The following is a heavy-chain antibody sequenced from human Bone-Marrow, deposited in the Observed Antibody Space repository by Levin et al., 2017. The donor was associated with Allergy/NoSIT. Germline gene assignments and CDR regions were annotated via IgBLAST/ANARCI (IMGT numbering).Heavy chain of an antibody. CDR1: GFTFSSYS. CDR3: ARHRSSGWYGEGY. Sequence: GGSLRLSCAASGFTFSSYSMNWVRQAPGKGLEWVSSISSSSSYIYYADSVKGRFTISRDNAKNSLYLQMNSLRAEDTAVYYCARHRSSGWYGEGYWGQGTLVTVSS. J-gene: IGHJ4*02. V-gene: IGHV3-21*01. D-gene: IGHD6-19*01. CDR2: ISSSSSYI.